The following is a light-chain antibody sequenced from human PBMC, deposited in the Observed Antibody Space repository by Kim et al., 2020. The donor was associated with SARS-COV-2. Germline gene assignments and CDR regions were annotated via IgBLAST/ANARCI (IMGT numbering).Light chain of an antibody. CDR2: GAV. V-gene: IGKV3-15*01. CDR1: QSVSSL. J-gene: IGKJ4*01. Sequence: EIVMTQSPDTLSVSPGERATLSCRASQSVSSLLAWYQQKPGQAPRLLLYGAVTRATGVPARFSGSGSGTEFTLTISSLQSEDSAFYYCQQYNHWPLTFGGGTKVDIK. CDR3: QQYNHWPLT.